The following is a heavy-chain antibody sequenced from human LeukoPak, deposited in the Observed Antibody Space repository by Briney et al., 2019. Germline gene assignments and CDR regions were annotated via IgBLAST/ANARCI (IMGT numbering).Heavy chain of an antibody. J-gene: IGHJ4*02. CDR1: GFTFSNYG. D-gene: IGHD3-3*01. CDR3: ARTAGVVTPDY. CDR2: IKQDGSEK. Sequence: GGSLRLSCAASGFTFSNYGMHWVRQAPGKGLEWVANIKQDGSEKYYVDSVKGRFTISRDNAKNSLYLQMNSLRAEDTAVYYCARTAGVVTPDYWGQGTLVTVSS. V-gene: IGHV3-7*01.